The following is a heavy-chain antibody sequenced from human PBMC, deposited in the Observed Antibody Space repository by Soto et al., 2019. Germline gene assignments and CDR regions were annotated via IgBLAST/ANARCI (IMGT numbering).Heavy chain of an antibody. CDR1: GGSISSGGYS. Sequence: PSETLSLTCAVSGGSISSGGYSWSWIRQPPGKGLEWIGYIYHSGSTYYNPSLKSRVTVTLDRSKNQFSLKLSSVTAADTAVYYCARGSGELCGGDGMDVWGQGTTVTVSS. J-gene: IGHJ6*02. V-gene: IGHV4-30-2*01. CDR2: IYHSGST. CDR3: ARGSGELCGGDGMDV. D-gene: IGHD3-16*01.